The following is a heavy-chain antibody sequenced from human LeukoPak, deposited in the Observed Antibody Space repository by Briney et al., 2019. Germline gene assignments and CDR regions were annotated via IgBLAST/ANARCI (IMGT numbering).Heavy chain of an antibody. Sequence: PGGSLRLSCSASGFTFSSYAMHWVRQAPGKGLEWVAFIRYDGSKEYYADSVKGRFTISRDNAKNSLYLQMNSLRAEDTAVYYCARGWLCSSTNCYKDVTWFDPWGQGTLVTVSS. V-gene: IGHV3-30*02. CDR3: ARGWLCSSTNCYKDVTWFDP. J-gene: IGHJ5*02. CDR1: GFTFSSYA. CDR2: IRYDGSKE. D-gene: IGHD2-2*02.